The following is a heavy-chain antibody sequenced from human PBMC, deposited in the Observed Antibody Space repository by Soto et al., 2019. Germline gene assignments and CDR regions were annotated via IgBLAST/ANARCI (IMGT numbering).Heavy chain of an antibody. J-gene: IGHJ6*02. D-gene: IGHD3-10*01. Sequence: QVQLQESGPGLVKPSETLSLTCTVSGGSISSYYLTWIRQPPGKGLEWIGYIYYNGRTNCNPSLKTRLTISLDTSKHQFSLTLSSVTAAATAVYSCARRAECFGGRMDLWGQGTTVTVSS. V-gene: IGHV4-59*01. CDR3: ARRAECFGGRMDL. CDR2: IYYNGRT. CDR1: GGSISSYY.